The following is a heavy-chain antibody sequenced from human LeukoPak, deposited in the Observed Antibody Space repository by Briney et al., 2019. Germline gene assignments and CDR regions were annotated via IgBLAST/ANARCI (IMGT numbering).Heavy chain of an antibody. Sequence: PSETLSLTCTVSGGSISSSSYYWGWIRQPPGKGLEWIGSIYYSGSTYYNPSLKSRVTISVDTSKNQFSLKLSSVTAADTAVYYCARLGGSWFGEYCGDWGQGTLVTVSS. J-gene: IGHJ4*02. D-gene: IGHD3-10*01. CDR1: GGSISSSSYY. CDR3: ARLGGSWFGEYCGD. CDR2: IYYSGST. V-gene: IGHV4-39*01.